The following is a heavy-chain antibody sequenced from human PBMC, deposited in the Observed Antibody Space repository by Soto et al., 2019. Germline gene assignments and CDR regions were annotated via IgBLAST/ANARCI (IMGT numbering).Heavy chain of an antibody. CDR1: GYTFTSYG. CDR2: ISAYNGNT. D-gene: IGHD2-2*01. CDR3: ARDGSSTSCRLDP. Sequence: SSVKVSCQASGYTFTSYGISWARQAPGQGLEWMGWISAYNGNTNYAQKLQGRVTMTTDTSTSTAYMELRSLRSDDPAVYSCARDGSSTSCRLDPWGQGTMVTVYS. V-gene: IGHV1-18*04. J-gene: IGHJ5*02.